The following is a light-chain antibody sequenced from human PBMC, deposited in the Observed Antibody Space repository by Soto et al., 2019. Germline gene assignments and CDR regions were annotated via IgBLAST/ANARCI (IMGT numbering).Light chain of an antibody. V-gene: IGKV1-5*01. CDR1: QSISSW. CDR3: QQYNSYQYT. Sequence: DIPMTQSPSTLSASVGDRVTITCRASQSISSWLAWYQQKPGKAPKLLIYDASSFESGVPSRFSGSGSGTEFTLTVSSLQPDDFATYYCQQYNSYQYTVGQGTKREI. J-gene: IGKJ2*01. CDR2: DAS.